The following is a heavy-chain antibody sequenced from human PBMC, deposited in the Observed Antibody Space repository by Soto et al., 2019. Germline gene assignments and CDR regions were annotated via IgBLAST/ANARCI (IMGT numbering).Heavy chain of an antibody. CDR2: IYTSGST. D-gene: IGHD1-26*01. CDR3: ARAGRAGWFDP. Sequence: PSETVSLTXTVSGGSISSYYWSWIRQPAGKGLEWIGRIYTSGSTNYNPSLKSRVTMSVDTSKNQSSLKLSSVTAADTAVYYCARAGRAGWFDPWGQGTLVTVSS. CDR1: GGSISSYY. V-gene: IGHV4-4*07. J-gene: IGHJ5*02.